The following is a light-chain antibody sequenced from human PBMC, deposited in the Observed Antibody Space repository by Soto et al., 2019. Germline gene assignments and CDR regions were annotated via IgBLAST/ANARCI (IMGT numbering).Light chain of an antibody. CDR1: QSVSSY. J-gene: IGKJ2*01. Sequence: EIVMTQSPATLSVPPGGRATLSCRASQSVSSYLAWYQQRPGQPPRLIIYRASTRATGIPARFSGRGSGTEFSLTISSLQSEDFAVYYCQQYSTWPPRYTFGQGTKLEI. CDR3: QQYSTWPPRYT. CDR2: RAS. V-gene: IGKV3-15*01.